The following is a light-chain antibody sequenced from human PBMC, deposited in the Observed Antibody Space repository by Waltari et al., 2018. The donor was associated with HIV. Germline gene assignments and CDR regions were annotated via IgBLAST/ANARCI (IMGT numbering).Light chain of an antibody. V-gene: IGLV1-44*01. CDR1: NYNIGRRS. Sequence: QSVLTQPPSASGTPGQWVTISCSGSNYNIGRRSVNWYQQHPGTAPKLLIYSDNQRPSGVPDRLSGSKSGTSASLAISGLQSEDEADYYCSTWDDSLNGRVFGGGTKLTVL. CDR3: STWDDSLNGRV. CDR2: SDN. J-gene: IGLJ3*02.